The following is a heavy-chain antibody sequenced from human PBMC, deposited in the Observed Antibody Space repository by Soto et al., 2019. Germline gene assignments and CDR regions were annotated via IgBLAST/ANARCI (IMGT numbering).Heavy chain of an antibody. CDR1: GFTFSSYA. CDR3: ARDFGIVGALPDH. Sequence: PGGSLRLSCAASGFTFSSYAMNWVRQAPGKGLEWLSYISGRGDAIYYADSVKGRFTVSRDNSKNSLYLQMHSLRAEDTAVYYCARDFGIVGALPDHWGQGTLVTVSS. D-gene: IGHD1-26*01. V-gene: IGHV3-48*03. J-gene: IGHJ4*02. CDR2: ISGRGDAI.